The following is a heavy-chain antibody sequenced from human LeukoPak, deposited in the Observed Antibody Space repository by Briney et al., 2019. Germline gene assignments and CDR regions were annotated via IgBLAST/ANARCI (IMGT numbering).Heavy chain of an antibody. J-gene: IGHJ6*03. D-gene: IGHD6-6*01. Sequence: ASVTVSCKPSGGTFSSYAISWVRQAPGQGLEWMGGIIPIFGTANYAQKFQGRVTITTDESTSTAYMELSSLMSEYTAVYYCARGVIAARPDYYYYMDVWGKGTTVTVSS. V-gene: IGHV1-69*05. CDR3: ARGVIAARPDYYYYMDV. CDR1: GGTFSSYA. CDR2: IIPIFGTA.